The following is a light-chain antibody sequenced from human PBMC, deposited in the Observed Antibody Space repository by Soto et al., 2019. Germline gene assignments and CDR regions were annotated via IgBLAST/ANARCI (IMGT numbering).Light chain of an antibody. CDR2: GAS. CDR3: QQYAASPLT. J-gene: IGKJ4*01. CDR1: QSDSSNF. Sequence: IVLTQSPGTLSLSPGERATLSCRARQSDSSNFIAWYQQKPGQAPRLLIYGASSRAAGIPDRFRGSGSGTDLTLTINRVEPEDFAVYYCQQYAASPLTFGGGTNVEIK. V-gene: IGKV3-20*01.